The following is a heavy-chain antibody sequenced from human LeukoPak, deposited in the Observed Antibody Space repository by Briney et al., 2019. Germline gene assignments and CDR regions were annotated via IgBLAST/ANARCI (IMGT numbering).Heavy chain of an antibody. V-gene: IGHV4-59*08. CDR2: IYYSGNT. J-gene: IGHJ4*02. Sequence: NSSETLSLTCTVSGGSISSYYWSWIRQPPGKGLEGIGYIYYSGNTIYNPSLNSRVTISIDTSKNQFSLKLSSVTAADTAVYYCARHGSSWTFDYWGQGTLVTVSS. D-gene: IGHD6-13*01. CDR1: GGSISSYY. CDR3: ARHGSSWTFDY.